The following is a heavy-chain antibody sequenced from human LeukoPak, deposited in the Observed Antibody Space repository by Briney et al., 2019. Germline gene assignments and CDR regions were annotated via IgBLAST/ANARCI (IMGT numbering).Heavy chain of an antibody. CDR3: ARARGRWHLLPLDF. J-gene: IGHJ4*02. Sequence: PGGSLTLSCAASGFRFSNFAIHWVRQAPGKGLEGLAVISHDGGTKHYADSVKGRFTISRDNSNNSLSLQMNSLRAENPAVYYCARARGRWHLLPLDFWGQGTLVTVSS. CDR1: GFRFSNFA. CDR2: ISHDGGTK. D-gene: IGHD1-26*01. V-gene: IGHV3-30*04.